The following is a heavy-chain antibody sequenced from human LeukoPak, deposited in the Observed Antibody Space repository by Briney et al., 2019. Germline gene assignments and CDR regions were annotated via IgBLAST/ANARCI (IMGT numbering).Heavy chain of an antibody. J-gene: IGHJ4*02. D-gene: IGHD4-23*01. CDR3: AKDQVWYGGNRRLDY. Sequence: PGGSLRLSCAASGFTFSSYGMHWVRQAPGKGLEGVAFIRYDGSNKYYADSVKGRFTISRDNSKNTLYLQMNRLRPEDTAVYYCAKDQVWYGGNRRLDYWGQGTLVTVSS. V-gene: IGHV3-30*02. CDR1: GFTFSSYG. CDR2: IRYDGSNK.